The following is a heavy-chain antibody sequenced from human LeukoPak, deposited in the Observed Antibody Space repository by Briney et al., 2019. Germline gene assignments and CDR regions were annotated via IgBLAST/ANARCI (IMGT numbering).Heavy chain of an antibody. V-gene: IGHV7-4-1*02. Sequence: ASVKVSCKASGYTFTSYAMNWVRQAPGQGLEWMGWINTNTGNPTYAQGFTGRFVFSLDTSVSTAYLQISSLKAEDTAVYYCASHANIAVAGPPRGYYYYYYMDVWGKGTTVTVSS. CDR1: GYTFTSYA. CDR2: INTNTGNP. D-gene: IGHD6-19*01. J-gene: IGHJ6*03. CDR3: ASHANIAVAGPPRGYYYYYYMDV.